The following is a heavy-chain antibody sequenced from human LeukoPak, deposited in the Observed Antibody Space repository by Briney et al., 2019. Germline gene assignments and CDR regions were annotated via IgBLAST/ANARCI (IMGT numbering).Heavy chain of an antibody. V-gene: IGHV4-4*07. Sequence: PSETLSLTCTVSGESLISSYFWCWIRPPAGKGLEWIGRIYNTGSTDFNPSLKSRVTMSVDTSKNKFSLKLSSVTAADTAVYYCAKYASGSLVVWGQGTLVTVSS. CDR2: IYNTGST. CDR3: AKYASGSLVV. J-gene: IGHJ4*02. D-gene: IGHD3-10*01. CDR1: GESLISSYF.